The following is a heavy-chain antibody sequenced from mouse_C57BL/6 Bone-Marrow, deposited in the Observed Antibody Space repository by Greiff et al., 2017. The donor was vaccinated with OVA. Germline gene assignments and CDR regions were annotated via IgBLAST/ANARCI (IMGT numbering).Heavy chain of an antibody. J-gene: IGHJ2*01. CDR3: ARGYF. CDR1: GYAFSSYW. Sequence: LVESGAELVKPGASVEISCKASGYAFSSYWMNWVKQRPRKGLVWFGQIYPGDGDTNYNGKFKGKATLTADKSSSTAYMKLSSLTSEDSAVYFCARGYFWGQGTTLTVSS. V-gene: IGHV1-80*01. CDR2: IYPGDGDT.